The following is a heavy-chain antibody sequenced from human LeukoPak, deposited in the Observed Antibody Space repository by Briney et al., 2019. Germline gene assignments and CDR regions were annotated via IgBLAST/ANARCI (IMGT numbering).Heavy chain of an antibody. CDR2: ISNSGSTL. V-gene: IGHV3-11*01. D-gene: IGHD3-10*01. J-gene: IGHJ4*02. CDR1: GFAFSDFY. Sequence: GGSLRLPCAASGFAFSDFYMFWIRQAPGKGLEWISYISNSGSTLYYADSVKGRFTISRDNDKNLLYLQMNSLRADDTAVHYCARDALGSYDYWGQGTLVTVSS. CDR3: ARDALGSYDY.